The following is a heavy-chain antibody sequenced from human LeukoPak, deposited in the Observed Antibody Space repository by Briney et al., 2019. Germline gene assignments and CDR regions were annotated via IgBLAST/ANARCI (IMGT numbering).Heavy chain of an antibody. D-gene: IGHD3-22*01. CDR1: GGTFSSYA. CDR2: IIPIFGTA. CDR3: ARDSYYDSSGPSFGY. Sequence: GASVKVSCKASGGTFSSYAISWVRQAPGQGLEWMGRIIPIFGTANYAQKFQGRVTITTDEFTSTAYMELSSLRSEDTAVYYCARDSYYDSSGPSFGYWGQGTLVTVSS. J-gene: IGHJ4*02. V-gene: IGHV1-69*05.